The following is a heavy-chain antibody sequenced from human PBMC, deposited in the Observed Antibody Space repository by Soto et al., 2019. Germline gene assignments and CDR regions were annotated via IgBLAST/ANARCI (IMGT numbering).Heavy chain of an antibody. V-gene: IGHV3-9*01. CDR3: AKDMKWGGMTTIHYFDS. J-gene: IGHJ4*02. D-gene: IGHD4-17*01. Sequence: SGGSLRLSCAASHFTFSIYSMHWVRQTPGKGLGWVSLISPNDDKVDYADSIKGRFTISRDNAKNSLFLQMNSLRPEDTALYYCAKDMKWGGMTTIHYFDSWGQGTQVTAPQ. CDR1: HFTFSIYS. CDR2: ISPNDDKV.